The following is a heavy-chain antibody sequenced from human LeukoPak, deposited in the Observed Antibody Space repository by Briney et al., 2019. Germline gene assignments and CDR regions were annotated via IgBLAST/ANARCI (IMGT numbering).Heavy chain of an antibody. J-gene: IGHJ6*03. V-gene: IGHV3-23*01. CDR3: AKGPYYDLLTGPKPDYYMDV. CDR2: ISGSGGYT. Sequence: PGGSLRLSCAASGFTFSNYAITWVRQAPGKGLEWVSTISGSGGYTYYADSVKGRFTISRDNSKNTLYLQMNSLRAEDTAIYYCAKGPYYDLLTGPKPDYYMDVWGKGTTVTVSS. D-gene: IGHD3-9*01. CDR1: GFTFSNYA.